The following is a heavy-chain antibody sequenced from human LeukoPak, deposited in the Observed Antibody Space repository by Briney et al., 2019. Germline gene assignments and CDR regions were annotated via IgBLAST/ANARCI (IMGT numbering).Heavy chain of an antibody. CDR1: GFTFSSYS. D-gene: IGHD3-22*01. V-gene: IGHV3-48*04. CDR2: ISSRSTTI. J-gene: IGHJ4*02. Sequence: GGSLRLSCAASGFTFSSYSMNWVRQAPGKGLEWVSYISSRSTTIYYAGSVKGRFTISRDNAKNTLYLQMNSLRAEDTAVYYCARDPYDSSGSFWGQGTLVTVSS. CDR3: ARDPYDSSGSF.